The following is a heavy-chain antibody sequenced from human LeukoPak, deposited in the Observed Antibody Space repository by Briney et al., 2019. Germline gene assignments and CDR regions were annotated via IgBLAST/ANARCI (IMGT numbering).Heavy chain of an antibody. D-gene: IGHD6-6*01. V-gene: IGHV3-23*01. CDR3: AREEYSSPKAYMDV. CDR2: ISGSGGST. CDR1: GFTFSSYA. J-gene: IGHJ6*03. Sequence: RAGGSLRLSCAASGFTFSSYAMSWVRQAPGRGLEWVSAISGSGGSTYYADSVKGRFTISRDNSKNTLYLQMNSLRAEDTAVYYCAREEYSSPKAYMDVWGKGTTVTVSS.